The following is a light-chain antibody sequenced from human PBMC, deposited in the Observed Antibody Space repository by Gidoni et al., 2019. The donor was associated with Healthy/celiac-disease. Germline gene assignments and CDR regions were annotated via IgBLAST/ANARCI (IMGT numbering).Light chain of an antibody. CDR1: QGISSY. V-gene: IGKV1-8*01. CDR2: AAS. J-gene: IGKJ4*01. CDR3: QQYYSYSLT. Sequence: AIRMTQSPSSLSASPGDRVTIPCRASQGISSYLAWYQQKPGKAPKLLIYAASTLQSGVPSRFSGSGSGTDFTLTISCLQSEDFATYYCQQYYSYSLTFGGGTKVEIK.